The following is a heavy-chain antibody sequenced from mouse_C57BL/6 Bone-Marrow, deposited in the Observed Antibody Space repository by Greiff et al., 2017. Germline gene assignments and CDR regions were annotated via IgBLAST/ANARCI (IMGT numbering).Heavy chain of an antibody. J-gene: IGHJ3*01. Sequence: VQLVESGGGLVKPGGSLKLSCAASGFTFSSFAMSWVRQTPEKRLEWVATISDGGSYTYYPDNVKGRFTISRDNAKNNLYQQMSHLKSEDTAMYYCATIYGNYEGVAYWGQGTRVTVSA. CDR1: GFTFSSFA. D-gene: IGHD2-1*01. CDR2: ISDGGSYT. V-gene: IGHV5-4*01. CDR3: ATIYGNYEGVAY.